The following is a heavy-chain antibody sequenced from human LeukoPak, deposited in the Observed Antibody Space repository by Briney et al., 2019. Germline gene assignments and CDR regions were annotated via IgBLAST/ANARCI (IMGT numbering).Heavy chain of an antibody. D-gene: IGHD3-3*01. V-gene: IGHV4-59*08. CDR3: ARLEGGQDDS. CDR1: GGSISSYY. Sequence: SETLSLTCTVSGGSISSYYWSWIRQPPGKGLEWIGYIYYSGSTNYNPSLKSRVTISVDTSKNQFSLKLSSVTAADTAVYYCARLEGGQDDSWGQGTLVTVSS. J-gene: IGHJ4*02. CDR2: IYYSGST.